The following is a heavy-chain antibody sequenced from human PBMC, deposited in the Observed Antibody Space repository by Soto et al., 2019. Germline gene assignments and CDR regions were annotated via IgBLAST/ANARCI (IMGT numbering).Heavy chain of an antibody. V-gene: IGHV3-23*01. CDR3: AKVNRATVTTFFIRAHEIPDPNFDY. D-gene: IGHD4-4*01. CDR1: GFTFSSYA. CDR2: ISGSGGST. Sequence: EVQLLESGGGLVQPGGSLRLSCAASGFTFSSYAMSWVRQAPGKGLEWVSAISGSGGSTYYADSVKGRFTISRDNSKNTLYLQMNSLRAEDTAVYYCAKVNRATVTTFFIRAHEIPDPNFDYWGQGTLVTVSS. J-gene: IGHJ4*02.